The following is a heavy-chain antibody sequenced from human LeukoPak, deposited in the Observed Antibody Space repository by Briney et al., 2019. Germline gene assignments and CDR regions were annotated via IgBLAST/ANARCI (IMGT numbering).Heavy chain of an antibody. D-gene: IGHD3-10*01. CDR1: GFTFSSYW. CDR3: AKDKQPWNYYGSGSYYYQYYYYYMDV. V-gene: IGHV3-7*01. J-gene: IGHJ6*03. CDR2: IKQDGSEK. Sequence: GGSLRLSCAASGFTFSSYWMSWVRQAPGKGLEWVANIKQDGSEKYYVDSVKGRFTISRDNAKNTLYLQMNSLRAEDTAVYYCAKDKQPWNYYGSGSYYYQYYYYYMDVWGKGTTVTISS.